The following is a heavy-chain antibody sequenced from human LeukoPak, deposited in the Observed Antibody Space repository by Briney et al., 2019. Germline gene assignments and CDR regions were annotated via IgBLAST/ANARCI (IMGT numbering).Heavy chain of an antibody. J-gene: IGHJ4*02. D-gene: IGHD3-16*02. V-gene: IGHV3-30-3*01. CDR1: ELPFSNYA. CDR3: ARDSVSRRTVGLINYYFDY. Sequence: GGCLRLSCAASELPFSNYAMHWVRQAPGKGLEWLTTISYDGSNKYYADSVKGRFTISRDNSKNTLYLQMNSLRTEDTAMYYCARDSVSRRTVGLINYYFDYWGQGALVTVSS. CDR2: ISYDGSNK.